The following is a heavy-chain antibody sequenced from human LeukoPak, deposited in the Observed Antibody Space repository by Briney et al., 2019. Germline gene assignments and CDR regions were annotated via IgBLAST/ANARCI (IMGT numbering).Heavy chain of an antibody. J-gene: IGHJ5*02. CDR3: ARADRLHGGPYLIGP. Sequence: AASVKVSCKTSGYSFTDYYMHWVRQAPGQGLEWMGWINPNSGGTSSAQKFQGRVTMTGDTSITTVYMEVRWLTSDDTAVYYCARADRLHGGPYLIGPWGQGTLVTVSS. CDR1: GYSFTDYY. V-gene: IGHV1-2*02. D-gene: IGHD2-21*01. CDR2: INPNSGGT.